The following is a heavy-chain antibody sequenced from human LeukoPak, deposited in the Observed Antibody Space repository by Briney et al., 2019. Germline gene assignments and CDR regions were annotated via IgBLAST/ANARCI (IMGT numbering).Heavy chain of an antibody. CDR1: GFTFSSYA. V-gene: IGHV3-23*01. CDR2: ISGSGGST. Sequence: GGSLRLSCAASGFTFSSYAMSWVRQAPGKGLEWVSAISGSGGSTYYADSVKGRFTISRDSSKNTLYLQMNSLRAEDTAVYYCAREFMVRGAGDWFDPWGQGTLVTVSS. CDR3: AREFMVRGAGDWFDP. J-gene: IGHJ5*02. D-gene: IGHD3-10*01.